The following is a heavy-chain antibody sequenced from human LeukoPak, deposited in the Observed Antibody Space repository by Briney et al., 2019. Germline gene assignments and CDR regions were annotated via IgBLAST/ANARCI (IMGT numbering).Heavy chain of an antibody. V-gene: IGHV5-51*01. CDR2: IYLGDSDT. CDR3: ARHDPYYFDY. CDR1: GCSFTNYW. J-gene: IGHJ4*02. Sequence: GESLKISCKGSGCSFTNYWIGWVRQMPGKGLEWMGIIYLGDSDTRYSPSFQGQVTISADKSINTAYLQWSSLKASDTAMYYCARHDPYYFDYWGQGTLVTVSS.